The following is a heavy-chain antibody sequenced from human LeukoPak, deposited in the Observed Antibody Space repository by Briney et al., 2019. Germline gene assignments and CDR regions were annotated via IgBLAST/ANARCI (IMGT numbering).Heavy chain of an antibody. J-gene: IGHJ5*02. D-gene: IGHD3-10*01. CDR3: ARAPGYYGSGSVEGHWFDP. CDR1: GGSISSYY. Sequence: SETLSLTCTVSGGSISSYYWSWIRQPPGKGLEWIGYIYYSGSTNYNPSLKSRVTISVDTSKNQFSLKLSSVTAADTAMYYCARAPGYYGSGSVEGHWFDPWGQGTLVTVSS. CDR2: IYYSGST. V-gene: IGHV4-59*08.